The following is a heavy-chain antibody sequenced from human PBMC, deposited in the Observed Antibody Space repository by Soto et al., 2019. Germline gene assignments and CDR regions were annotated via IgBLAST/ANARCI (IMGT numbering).Heavy chain of an antibody. D-gene: IGHD6-6*01. CDR3: ARAADYSSSSLWGYYYGMDV. CDR1: GYTFTNYY. J-gene: IGHJ6*02. CDR2: INPTGGST. V-gene: IGHV1-46*01. Sequence: GASVKVSCKASGYTFTNYYMHWVRQAPGQGLAWMGIINPTGGSTSYAQKFHGRVSLTRDTSTSTVYMELSSLRSEDTAVYYCARAADYSSSSLWGYYYGMDVWGQGTTVTVSS.